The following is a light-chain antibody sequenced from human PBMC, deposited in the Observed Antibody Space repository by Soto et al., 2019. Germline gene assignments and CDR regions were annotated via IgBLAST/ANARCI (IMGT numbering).Light chain of an antibody. CDR2: DAS. V-gene: IGKV1-5*01. J-gene: IGKJ5*01. CDR3: QQYNSYSVT. CDR1: QSISSW. Sequence: IQMTLSASTLSASVGGRVTITCRASQSISSWLAWYQQKTGKAPKLLIYDASSLESGVPSRFSGSGYGTEFTLTISSLQPDDFATYDGQQYNSYSVTFGQGTRLEIK.